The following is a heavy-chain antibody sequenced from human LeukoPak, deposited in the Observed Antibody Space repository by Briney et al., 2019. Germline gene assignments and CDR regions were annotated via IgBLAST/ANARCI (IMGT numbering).Heavy chain of an antibody. J-gene: IGHJ6*03. Sequence: SETLSLTCTVSGGSISSNSHYWSWIRQPAGKGLEWIGRIYNSENTNYNPSLKSRVTISVDTSKNQFSLKLSSVTAADTAAYYCASMPATYNYYYYYMDVWGKGTTVTVSS. D-gene: IGHD1-26*01. CDR2: IYNSENT. CDR3: ASMPATYNYYYYYMDV. CDR1: GGSISSNSHY. V-gene: IGHV4-61*02.